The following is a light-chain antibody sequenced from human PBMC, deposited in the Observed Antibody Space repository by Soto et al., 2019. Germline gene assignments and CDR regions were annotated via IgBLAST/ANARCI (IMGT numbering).Light chain of an antibody. CDR1: SSNIGSNY. V-gene: IGLV1-47*01. CDR3: AAWDDSLRV. CDR2: RNN. J-gene: IGLJ3*02. Sequence: QSVLTQPPSASGTPGQMVTISCSGSSSNIGSNYVYWYQQLPGTAPKLLIYRNNQRPSGVPDRFSGSKSGTSASLAISGLRSEDEADYYCAAWDDSLRVFGGGTKVTVL.